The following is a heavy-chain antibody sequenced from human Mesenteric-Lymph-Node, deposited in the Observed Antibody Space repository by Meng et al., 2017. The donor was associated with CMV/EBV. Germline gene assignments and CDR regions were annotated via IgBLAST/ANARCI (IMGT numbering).Heavy chain of an antibody. CDR2: IYSSGST. J-gene: IGHJ5*02. V-gene: IGHV4-59*01. D-gene: IGHD6-13*01. Sequence: GSLSLTCTVSGGSISSYYWSWIRQPPGKGLEWIGYIYSSGSTNYNPSLKSRVTISVDTSKNQFSLKLSSVTAADTAVYYCARGPTNSSWKGNWFDPWGQGTLVTVSS. CDR3: ARGPTNSSWKGNWFDP. CDR1: GGSISSYY.